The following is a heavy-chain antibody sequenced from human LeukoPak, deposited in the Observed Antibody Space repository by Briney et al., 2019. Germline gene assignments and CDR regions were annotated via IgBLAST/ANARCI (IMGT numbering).Heavy chain of an antibody. V-gene: IGHV4-4*09. D-gene: IGHD3-3*01. CDR2: IYTSGST. CDR1: GGSITSYC. Sequence: SETLSPTCTVSGGSITSYCWSWVRQPPGKGLEWIGYIYTSGSTDYNPSLRSRVTMSVDTSKNQLSLELRFLTAADTAVYYCATSYDAETAPYDLWGQGTLVTVSS. J-gene: IGHJ5*02. CDR3: ATSYDAETAPYDL.